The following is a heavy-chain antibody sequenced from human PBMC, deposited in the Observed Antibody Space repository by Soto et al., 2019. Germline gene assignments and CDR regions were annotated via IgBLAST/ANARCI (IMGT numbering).Heavy chain of an antibody. Sequence: ESGGGVVQPGRSLRLSCAASGFTFSSYGMHWVRQAPGKGLEWVAVISYDGSNKYYADSVKGRFTISRDNSKNTLYLQMNSLRAEDTAVYYCAKEYSSGWTGDFDYWGQGTLVTVSS. CDR1: GFTFSSYG. CDR2: ISYDGSNK. J-gene: IGHJ4*02. D-gene: IGHD6-19*01. V-gene: IGHV3-30*18. CDR3: AKEYSSGWTGDFDY.